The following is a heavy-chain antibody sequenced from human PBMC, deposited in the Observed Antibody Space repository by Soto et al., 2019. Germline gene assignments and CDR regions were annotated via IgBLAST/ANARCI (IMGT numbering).Heavy chain of an antibody. J-gene: IGHJ6*02. CDR1: GYTFTSYG. V-gene: IGHV1-18*01. CDR3: ASMFCSRTSCYDYYYYGMDV. Sequence: ASVKVSCKASGYTFTSYGISWVRQAPGQGLEWMGWISAYNGNTNYAQKLQGRVTMTTDTSTSTAYMELRSLRSDDTAVYYCASMFCSRTSCYDYYYYGMDVWGQGTTVTVSS. CDR2: ISAYNGNT. D-gene: IGHD2-2*01.